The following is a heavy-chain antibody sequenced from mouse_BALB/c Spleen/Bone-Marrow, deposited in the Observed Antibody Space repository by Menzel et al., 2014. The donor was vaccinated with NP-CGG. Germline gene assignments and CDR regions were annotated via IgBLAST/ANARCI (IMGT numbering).Heavy chain of an antibody. CDR2: ISDGGSYT. Sequence: EVQLVESGGGLVKPGGSLKLSCAASGFTSSDYYMYWVRQTPEKRLEWVATISDGGSYTYYPDSVKGRFTISRDNAKNNLYLQMSSLKSEDTAMYYCARGRIYYDYDVGDYWGQGTTLTVSS. J-gene: IGHJ2*01. V-gene: IGHV5-4*02. CDR3: ARGRIYYDYDVGDY. D-gene: IGHD2-4*01. CDR1: GFTSSDYY.